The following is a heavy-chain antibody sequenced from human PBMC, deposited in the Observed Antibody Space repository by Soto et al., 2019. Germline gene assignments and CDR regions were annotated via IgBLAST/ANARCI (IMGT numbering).Heavy chain of an antibody. J-gene: IGHJ6*02. CDR1: GFTFSSYE. CDR2: ISSSGSTI. Sequence: PGGSLRLSCAASGFTFSSYEMNWVRQAPGKGLEWVSYISSSGSTIYYADSVKGRFTISRDNAKNSLYLQMNSLRAEDTAVYYCARAYYDFWSGYYRGYYYGMDVWGQGTTVTVSS. V-gene: IGHV3-48*03. D-gene: IGHD3-3*01. CDR3: ARAYYDFWSGYYRGYYYGMDV.